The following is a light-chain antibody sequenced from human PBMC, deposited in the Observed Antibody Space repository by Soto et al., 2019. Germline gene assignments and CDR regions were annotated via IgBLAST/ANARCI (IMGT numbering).Light chain of an antibody. Sequence: QSALTQPASVSGSPGQSITISCTGTSSDVGNYNLVSWYQQHPGKAPKLMIYEVSKRPSGVSNRYSGSKSDNTASLTISGLLAEDEADYDGCSYAGSSTPLIFVTGTKLTVL. CDR1: SSDVGNYNL. CDR3: CSYAGSSTPLI. CDR2: EVS. V-gene: IGLV2-23*02. J-gene: IGLJ1*01.